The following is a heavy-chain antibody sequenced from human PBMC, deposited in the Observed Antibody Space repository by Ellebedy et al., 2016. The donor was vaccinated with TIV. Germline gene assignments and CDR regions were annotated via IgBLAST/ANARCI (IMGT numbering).Heavy chain of an antibody. D-gene: IGHD1-26*01. CDR2: ISYSGGST. V-gene: IGHV3-23*01. CDR1: GFTFSRFA. CDR3: ATDLVGTIDY. J-gene: IGHJ4*02. Sequence: GESLKISCAASGFTFSRFAMSWVRQAPGKGLEWVSAISYSGGSTYYADSVRGRFTISRDNPKNTLYLQMNSLRAEDTAVYYCATDLVGTIDYWGQGTLVTVSS.